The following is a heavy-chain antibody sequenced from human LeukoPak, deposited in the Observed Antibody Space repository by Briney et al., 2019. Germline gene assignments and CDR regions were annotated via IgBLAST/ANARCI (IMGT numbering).Heavy chain of an antibody. CDR2: VNPNSGGT. D-gene: IGHD6-6*01. CDR1: GYTFTGYY. J-gene: IGHJ4*02. CDR3: ARDFSSSSSVAADYFDY. Sequence: ASVKVSCKASGYTFTGYYMHWVRQAPGQGLEWMGWVNPNSGGTNYAQKFQGRVTMTRDTSISTAYMELSRLGFDDTAVYYCARDFSSSSSVAADYFDYWGQGTLVTVSS. V-gene: IGHV1-2*02.